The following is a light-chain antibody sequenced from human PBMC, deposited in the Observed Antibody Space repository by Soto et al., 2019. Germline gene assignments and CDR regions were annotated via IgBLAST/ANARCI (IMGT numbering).Light chain of an antibody. CDR1: SSNIGAGYS. J-gene: IGLJ2*01. Sequence: QSALTQPPSVSGAPGQRVTISCTGSSSNIGAGYSVNWFQLLPGAAPKLLIFSNTPRPSGVPDRFSGSRSATSASLAITGLQAEDEADYYCQSYAATESVFGGGTKLTVL. CDR3: QSYAATESV. CDR2: SNT. V-gene: IGLV1-40*01.